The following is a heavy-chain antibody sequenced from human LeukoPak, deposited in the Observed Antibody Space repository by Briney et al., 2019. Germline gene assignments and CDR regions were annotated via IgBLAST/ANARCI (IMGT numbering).Heavy chain of an antibody. D-gene: IGHD3-22*01. V-gene: IGHV4-39*01. CDR3: ARHNGWYYYDSSGYSDY. CDR1: GGSISSSSYY. CDR2: IYYSGST. Sequence: SETLSLTCTVSGGSISSSSYYWGWIRQPPGKGLEWIGSIYYSGSTYYNPSLKSRVTLSVDTSKNQFSLKLSSVTAADTAVYYCARHNGWYYYDSSGYSDYWGQGTLVTVSS. J-gene: IGHJ4*02.